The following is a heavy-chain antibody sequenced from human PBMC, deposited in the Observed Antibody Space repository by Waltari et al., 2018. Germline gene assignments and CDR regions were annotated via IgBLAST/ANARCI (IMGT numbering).Heavy chain of an antibody. CDR2: IYYSGRT. D-gene: IGHD6-19*01. CDR3: AGDKRSGCPGDY. Sequence: QVQLQESGPGLVKPSQTLSLTCTVSVGSISIGDYYWSWTRQPPGKGLEWIGYIYYSGRTYYNPSLKSRVTISVDTSKNQFSLKLSAVTAADTAGYYCAGDKRSGCPGDYWGQGTLVTVSS. J-gene: IGHJ4*02. V-gene: IGHV4-30-4*08. CDR1: VGSISIGDYY.